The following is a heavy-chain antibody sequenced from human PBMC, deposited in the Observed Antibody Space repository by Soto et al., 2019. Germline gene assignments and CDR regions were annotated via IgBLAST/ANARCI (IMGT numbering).Heavy chain of an antibody. CDR1: GGSISSSSYY. CDR2: IYYSGST. V-gene: IGHV4-39*01. D-gene: IGHD3-3*01. CDR3: ARSGEYDFWSGYYPH. Sequence: QLLESGPGLVKPSETLSLTCTVSGGSISSSSYYWGWIRQPPGKGLEWIGSIYYSGSTYYNPSLKSRVTISVDTSKNQFSLKLSSVTAADTAVYYCARSGEYDFWSGYYPHWGQGTLVTVSS. J-gene: IGHJ4*02.